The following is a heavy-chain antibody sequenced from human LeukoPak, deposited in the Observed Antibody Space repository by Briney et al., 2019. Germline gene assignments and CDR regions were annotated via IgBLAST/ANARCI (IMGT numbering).Heavy chain of an antibody. CDR3: GQGPGIAAAGLIDY. CDR1: GGSISSSSYY. J-gene: IGHJ4*02. Sequence: SETLSLTCTVSGGSISSSSYYWGWIRQPPGKGLEWIGSIYYSGSTYYNPSLKSRVTISVDTSKNQFSLKLSSVTAADMAVYYCGQGPGIAAAGLIDYWGQGTLVTVSS. D-gene: IGHD6-13*01. V-gene: IGHV4-39*07. CDR2: IYYSGST.